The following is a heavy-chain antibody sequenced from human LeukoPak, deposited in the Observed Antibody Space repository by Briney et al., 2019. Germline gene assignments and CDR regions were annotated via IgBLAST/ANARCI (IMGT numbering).Heavy chain of an antibody. CDR1: GGAISSYY. Sequence: PSETLSLTCTVSGGAISSYYWSWIRQPPGKGLEWIGYIYYSGSTNYNPSLKSRVTISVDTSKNQFSLTLSSVTAADTVVYYGAIGSIAARYLGYWGEGTLVTASS. V-gene: IGHV4-59*01. D-gene: IGHD6-6*01. J-gene: IGHJ4*02. CDR3: AIGSIAARYLGY. CDR2: IYYSGST.